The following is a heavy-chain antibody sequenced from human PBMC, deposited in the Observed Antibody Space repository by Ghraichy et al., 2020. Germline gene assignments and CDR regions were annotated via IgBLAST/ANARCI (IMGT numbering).Heavy chain of an antibody. CDR2: TYYRSKWYS. V-gene: IGHV6-1*01. CDR3: ARVRGGIFEY. CDR1: GDSVSSNSAI. J-gene: IGHJ4*02. Sequence: SQTLSLTCAISGDSVSSNSAIWMWIRQSPSRGLEWLGRTYYRSKWYSDYALSVKSRVTIKPDTSKNQFSLQLNFVTPEDTAVYYCARVRGGIFEYWGQGTRVTVSS.